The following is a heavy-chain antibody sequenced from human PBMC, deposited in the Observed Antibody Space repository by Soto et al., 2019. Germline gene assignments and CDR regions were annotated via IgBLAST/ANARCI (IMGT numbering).Heavy chain of an antibody. V-gene: IGHV3-30-3*01. Sequence: LRLSCAASGFTFSSHAMHWVRQAPGKGLEWVAVISYDGSNKYYADSVKGRFTISRDNSKNTLYLQMNSLRAEDTAVYYCARAIQWLVPSYGMDVWGQGTTVTVSS. CDR2: ISYDGSNK. D-gene: IGHD6-19*01. CDR3: ARAIQWLVPSYGMDV. J-gene: IGHJ6*02. CDR1: GFTFSSHA.